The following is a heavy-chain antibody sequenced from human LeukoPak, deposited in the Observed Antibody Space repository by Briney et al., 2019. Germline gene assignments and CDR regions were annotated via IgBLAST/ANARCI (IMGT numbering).Heavy chain of an antibody. J-gene: IGHJ5*02. Sequence: GALRLSCAASGFSLGDYSMNWVRQSPGKGLEWVSYISYESSAVYHADSVKGRFTISRDNAKNSLYLQMNSLRDEDTAVYYCARVSSSSTNWFDPWGQGTLVTVSS. D-gene: IGHD6-19*01. V-gene: IGHV3-48*02. CDR3: ARVSSSSTNWFDP. CDR1: GFSLGDYS. CDR2: ISYESSAV.